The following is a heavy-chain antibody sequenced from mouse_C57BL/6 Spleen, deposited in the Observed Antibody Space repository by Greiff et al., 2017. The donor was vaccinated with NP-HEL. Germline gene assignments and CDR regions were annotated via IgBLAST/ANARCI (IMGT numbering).Heavy chain of an antibody. V-gene: IGHV1-59*01. D-gene: IGHD2-4*01. J-gene: IGHJ1*03. Sequence: VQLQQPGAELVRPGTSVKLSCKASGYTFTSYWMHWVKQRPGQGLEWIGVIDPSDSYTNYNQKFKGKATLTVDTSSSTAYMQRSSLTSEDSAVYYCARSGYDYSYWYFDVWGTGTTVTVSS. CDR2: IDPSDSYT. CDR1: GYTFTSYW. CDR3: ARSGYDYSYWYFDV.